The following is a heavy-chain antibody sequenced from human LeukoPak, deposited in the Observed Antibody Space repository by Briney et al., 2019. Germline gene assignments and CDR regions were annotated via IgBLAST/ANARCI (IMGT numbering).Heavy chain of an antibody. Sequence: PSETLSLTCAVYGGSFSGYYWSWIRQPPGKGLEWIGEINHSGSTNYNPSLKSRLTISVDKSKNQFSLKLSSVTAADTAVYYCARATTDYSYGFYYFDYWGQGTLVTVSS. CDR3: ARATTDYSYGFYYFDY. D-gene: IGHD5-18*01. J-gene: IGHJ4*02. V-gene: IGHV4-34*01. CDR1: GGSFSGYY. CDR2: INHSGST.